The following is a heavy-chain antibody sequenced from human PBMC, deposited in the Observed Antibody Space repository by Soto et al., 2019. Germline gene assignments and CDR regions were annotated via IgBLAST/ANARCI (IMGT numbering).Heavy chain of an antibody. J-gene: IGHJ5*02. CDR1: GFTFDDYA. Sequence: GGSLRLSCAASGFTFDDYAMHWVRQAPGKGLEWVSGISWNSGSIGYADSVKGRFTISRDNAKNSLYLQMNSLRAEDTALYYCAKGASTQRYNWFDPWGQGTLVTVSS. CDR3: AKGASTQRYNWFDP. D-gene: IGHD4-17*01. CDR2: ISWNSGSI. V-gene: IGHV3-9*01.